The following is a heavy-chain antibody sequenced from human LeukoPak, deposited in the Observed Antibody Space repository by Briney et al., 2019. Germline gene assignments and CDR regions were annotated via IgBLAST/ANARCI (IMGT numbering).Heavy chain of an antibody. CDR3: ARGDAGYCSGGSCYAAY. V-gene: IGHV1-18*01. J-gene: IGHJ4*02. CDR1: GYTFTSYG. CDR2: ISAYNGNT. Sequence: ASVKVSCKASGYTFTSYGISWVRQAPGQGLEWMGWISAYNGNTNYAQKLQGRVTMTTDTSTSTAYMELRSLRSDDTAVYYCARGDAGYCSGGSCYAAYWGQGTLVTVSS. D-gene: IGHD2-15*01.